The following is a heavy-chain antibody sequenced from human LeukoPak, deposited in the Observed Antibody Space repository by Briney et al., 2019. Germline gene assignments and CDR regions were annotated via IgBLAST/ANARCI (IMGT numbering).Heavy chain of an antibody. V-gene: IGHV1-2*06. J-gene: IGHJ4*02. CDR2: INPNSGGT. Sequence: GASVKVSCKASGYTFTGYYMHWVRQAPGQGLEWMGRINPNSGGTNYAQKFQGRVTMTRDTSISTAYMELSRLRSDDTAVYYCARGSGSPPIRRGYWGQGTLVTVSS. CDR3: ARGSGSPPIRRGY. D-gene: IGHD3-10*01. CDR1: GYTFTGYY.